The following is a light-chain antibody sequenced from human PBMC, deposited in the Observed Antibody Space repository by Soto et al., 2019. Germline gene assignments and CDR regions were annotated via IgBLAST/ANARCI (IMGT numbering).Light chain of an antibody. CDR1: QSVNSSF. J-gene: IGKJ3*01. V-gene: IGKV3-20*01. CDR3: QQYSSSPPEFT. Sequence: EIVLTQSPGTLSVSPGERVTLSCRASQSVNSSFLAWYQQRPGQAPRLLLFGASYRATGIPDRFSGSGSGTDFTLTISRLEPEDFAVYYCQQYSSSPPEFTFGPGTRVDSK. CDR2: GAS.